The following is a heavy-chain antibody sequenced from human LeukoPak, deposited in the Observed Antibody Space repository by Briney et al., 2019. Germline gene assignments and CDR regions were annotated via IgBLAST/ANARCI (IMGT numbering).Heavy chain of an antibody. V-gene: IGHV4-34*01. J-gene: IGHJ5*02. CDR2: INHSGST. CDR3: ARNMPKYYYGSGTHNWFDP. CDR1: GGSLSGYY. D-gene: IGHD3-10*01. Sequence: SETLSLTCAVYGGSLSGYYWSWIRQPPGKGLEWIGEINHSGSTNYNPSLKSRVTISVDTSKNQFSLKLSSVTAADTAVYYCARNMPKYYYGSGTHNWFDPWGRGTLVTVSS.